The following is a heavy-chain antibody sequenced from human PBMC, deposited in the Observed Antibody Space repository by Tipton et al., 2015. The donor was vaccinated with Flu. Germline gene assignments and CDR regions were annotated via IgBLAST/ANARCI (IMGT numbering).Heavy chain of an antibody. CDR1: GGSISSGGYC. CDR3: ARVRVTMVRGVDY. J-gene: IGHJ4*02. CDR2: IYYSGSS. D-gene: IGHD3-10*01. Sequence: TLSLTCTVSGGSISSGGYCWSWLRPHPGKGLEWIGYIYYSGSSYYNPSLKSRVTISVDTYKNQFSLKLSSVTAADTAVYYCARVRVTMVRGVDYWGQGTLVTVAS. V-gene: IGHV4-31*03.